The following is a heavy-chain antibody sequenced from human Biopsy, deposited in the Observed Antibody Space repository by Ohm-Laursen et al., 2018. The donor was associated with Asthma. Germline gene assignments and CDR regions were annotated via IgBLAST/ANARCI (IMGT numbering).Heavy chain of an antibody. D-gene: IGHD3-9*01. J-gene: IGHJ3*01. CDR1: GYNFISFA. V-gene: IGHV1-3*04. CDR2: VNTGNGDT. CDR3: ARTYYDFLTGQVKDVFGV. Sequence: ASVKVSCKASGYNFISFAIHWVRQAPGQRLEWMGWVNTGNGDTKNSQKFQGRVTITRDTSASTAYMELRSLRSGDTATYYWARTYYDFLTGQVKDVFGVWGQGTMVTVSS.